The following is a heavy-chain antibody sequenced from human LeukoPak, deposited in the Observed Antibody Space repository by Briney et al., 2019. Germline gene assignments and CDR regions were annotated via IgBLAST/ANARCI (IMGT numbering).Heavy chain of an antibody. J-gene: IGHJ3*02. V-gene: IGHV1-69*05. D-gene: IGHD3-3*01. Sequence: VASVKVSCKASGGTFSSYAISWVRQAPGQGLEWMGGIIPIFGTANYAQKFQGRVTITTDESTSTAYMELSSLRSEDTAVYYCARGREYYDFWSGYYSEDHDAFDIWGQGTMVTVSS. CDR3: ARGREYYDFWSGYYSEDHDAFDI. CDR1: GGTFSSYA. CDR2: IIPIFGTA.